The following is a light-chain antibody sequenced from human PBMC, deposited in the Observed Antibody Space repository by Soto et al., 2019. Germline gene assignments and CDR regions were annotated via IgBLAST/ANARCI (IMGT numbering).Light chain of an antibody. Sequence: IVLTQSPATLSLSPGERATLSCRASQSVSSYLAWYQQKPGQAPRLLIYDAFNRATGIPARFSGSGSGTDFTLTISSLEPEDFAVYYCQQRSNWPLTFGGGTKVEIK. J-gene: IGKJ4*01. CDR1: QSVSSY. CDR3: QQRSNWPLT. CDR2: DAF. V-gene: IGKV3-11*01.